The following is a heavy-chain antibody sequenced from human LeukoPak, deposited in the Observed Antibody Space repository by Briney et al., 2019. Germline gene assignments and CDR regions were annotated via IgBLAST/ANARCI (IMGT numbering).Heavy chain of an antibody. CDR1: GFTFDSYT. J-gene: IGHJ4*02. CDR3: ARDPSEASHPYYFDY. CDR2: ISSSGSYK. Sequence: GGTLRLSCAASGFTFDSYTMNWVRQAPGKGLEWVSSISSSGSYKYYADSVKGRFTISRDNAKNSLYLQMNSLRPEDTAVYYCARDPSEASHPYYFDYWAQGTLVTVSS. V-gene: IGHV3-21*01.